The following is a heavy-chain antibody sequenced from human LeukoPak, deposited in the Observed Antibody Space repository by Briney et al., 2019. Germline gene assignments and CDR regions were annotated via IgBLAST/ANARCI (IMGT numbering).Heavy chain of an antibody. CDR1: GYTFSNYG. D-gene: IGHD3-10*01. J-gene: IGHJ4*02. CDR2: ISAYNGNT. V-gene: IGHV1-18*01. CDR3: ARGEDYYGSGSFDY. Sequence: ASVTVSCKASGYTFSNYGIYWVRQAPGQGLEWMGWISAYNGNTNSAQKIRGRVAMTTDTSTNTAYMELKSLRSDDTAVYYCARGEDYYGSGSFDYWGQGTLVTVSS.